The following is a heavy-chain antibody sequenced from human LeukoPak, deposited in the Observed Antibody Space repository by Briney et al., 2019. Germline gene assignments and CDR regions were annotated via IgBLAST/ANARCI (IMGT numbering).Heavy chain of an antibody. J-gene: IGHJ3*02. V-gene: IGHV3-30*18. CDR3: AKDEAAKTYYYDSSGYPRDAFDI. Sequence: PGGSLRLSCAASGFTFSSYGMHWVRQAPGKGLEWVAVISYDGSNKYYADSVKGRFTISRDNSKNTLYLQMNSLRAEDTAVYYCAKDEAAKTYYYDSSGYPRDAFDIWGQGTMVTVSS. D-gene: IGHD3-22*01. CDR1: GFTFSSYG. CDR2: ISYDGSNK.